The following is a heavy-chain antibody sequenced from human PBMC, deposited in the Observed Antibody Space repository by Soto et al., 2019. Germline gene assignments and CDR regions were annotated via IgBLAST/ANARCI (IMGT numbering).Heavy chain of an antibody. CDR2: INHTGST. V-gene: IGHV4-34*01. Sequence: SETLSLTCTVYGGYFSGYAWTWIRQPPGTGLEWIGEINHTGSTNYNPSLKSRVTISVDTSKNQFSLKLTSVTAADTAVYYCARDKITGLFDYWGQGTLVTVSS. J-gene: IGHJ4*02. CDR1: GGYFSGYA. CDR3: ARDKITGLFDY. D-gene: IGHD2-8*02.